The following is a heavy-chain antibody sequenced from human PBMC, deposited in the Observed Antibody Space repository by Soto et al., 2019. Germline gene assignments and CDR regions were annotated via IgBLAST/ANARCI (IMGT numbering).Heavy chain of an antibody. J-gene: IGHJ4*02. D-gene: IGHD6-13*01. V-gene: IGHV4-31*03. Sequence: SETLSLTCTVSGGSISSGGYFWSWIRQHPGKGLEWIGYIYYSGSTYYNPSLKSRVTISVDTSKNQFSLKLSSVTAADTAVYYCARVSSSPLNFDYWGQGTLVTVSS. CDR1: GGSISSGGYF. CDR3: ARVSSSPLNFDY. CDR2: IYYSGST.